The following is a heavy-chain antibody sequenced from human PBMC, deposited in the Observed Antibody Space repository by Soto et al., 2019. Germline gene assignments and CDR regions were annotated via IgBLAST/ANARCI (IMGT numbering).Heavy chain of an antibody. J-gene: IGHJ5*02. CDR1: GFIFSHHS. CDR2: INSDTGYT. V-gene: IGHV1-3*04. D-gene: IGHD1-26*01. Sequence: QVQLVQSGAEVTKPGASVQVSCKASGFIFSHHSIHWVRQAPGQRLEWMGWINSDTGYTKYSQKFQGRVTITWDTSVKTAYMELSSLRSEDTAVYDCVRGKEAGVWFDPWGQGTLVTVSS. CDR3: VRGKEAGVWFDP.